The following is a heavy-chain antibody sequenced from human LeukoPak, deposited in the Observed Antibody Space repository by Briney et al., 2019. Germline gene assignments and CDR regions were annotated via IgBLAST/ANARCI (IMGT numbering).Heavy chain of an antibody. V-gene: IGHV3-30-3*01. D-gene: IGHD2-2*01. J-gene: IGHJ4*02. CDR1: GFTLSTYT. Sequence: GGSLRLSCAASGFTLSTYTMHWVRQAPGKGLEWVAVLSYDGTNKYNADSAKGRFTVSRDSSKNTLYLQMNSLRAEDTAVCYCARSQGQLYCSTSSCYYFDYWGQGTLVTVSS. CDR3: ARSQGQLYCSTSSCYYFDY. CDR2: LSYDGTNK.